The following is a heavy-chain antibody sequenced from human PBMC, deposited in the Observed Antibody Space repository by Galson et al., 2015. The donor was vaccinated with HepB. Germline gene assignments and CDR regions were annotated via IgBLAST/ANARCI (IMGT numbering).Heavy chain of an antibody. CDR1: GYTFTGYY. Sequence: SVKVSCKASGYTFTGYYMHWVRQAPGQGLEWMGWINPNSGGTNYAQKFQGWVTMTRDTSISTAYMELSRLRSDDTAVYYCARTYSSSSEADYWGQGTLVTVSS. CDR2: INPNSGGT. CDR3: ARTYSSSSEADY. J-gene: IGHJ4*02. V-gene: IGHV1-2*04. D-gene: IGHD6-6*01.